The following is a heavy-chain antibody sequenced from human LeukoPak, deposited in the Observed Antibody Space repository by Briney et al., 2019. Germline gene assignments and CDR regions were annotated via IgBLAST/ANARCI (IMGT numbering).Heavy chain of an antibody. D-gene: IGHD2-21*01. J-gene: IGHJ3*02. Sequence: GGSLRLSCAASGFTFDNYAMHWVRQAPGKGLEWVSGLTWNSGNIGYADSVKGRFTISRDNAKNSLYLQMNSLRPEDTAVCYCAKDVIVRGAQWDGFDIWGQGTMVTVSS. V-gene: IGHV3-9*01. CDR2: LTWNSGNI. CDR3: AKDVIVRGAQWDGFDI. CDR1: GFTFDNYA.